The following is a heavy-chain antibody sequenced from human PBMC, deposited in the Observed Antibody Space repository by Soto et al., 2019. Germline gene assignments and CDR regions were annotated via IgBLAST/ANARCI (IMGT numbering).Heavy chain of an antibody. CDR1: GVSISSSSYY. J-gene: IGHJ4*02. CDR2: IYYSGST. Sequence: XETLSLTCAVSGVSISSSSYYWGWIRQPPGKGLEWIGSIYYSGSTYYNPSLKSRVTISVDTSKNQFSLKLSSVTAADTAVYYCARHADIEVVTWGYWGQGTLVTVSS. CDR3: ARHADIEVVTWGY. D-gene: IGHD2-15*01. V-gene: IGHV4-39*01.